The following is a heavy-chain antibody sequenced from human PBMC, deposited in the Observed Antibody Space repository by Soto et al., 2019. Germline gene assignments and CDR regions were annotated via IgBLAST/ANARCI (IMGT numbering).Heavy chain of an antibody. CDR1: GLSFSSYA. D-gene: IGHD3-9*01. J-gene: IGHJ4*02. CDR3: ARDAKILDWLPTSYYFDF. V-gene: IGHV3-23*01. Sequence: EVQVLESGGGLAQPGRSLRLSCAVSGLSFSSYAMTWVRQSPGKGLEWVSSISRSGNSTYSADSVRGRFTISRDNSKNKLYLKMNSLGAEDTAVYYCARDAKILDWLPTSYYFDFWGQGTLVTVSS. CDR2: ISRSGNST.